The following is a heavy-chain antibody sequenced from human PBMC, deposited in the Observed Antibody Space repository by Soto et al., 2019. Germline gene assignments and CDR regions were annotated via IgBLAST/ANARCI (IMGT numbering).Heavy chain of an antibody. CDR2: LYHGGST. CDR1: GYSISSGYY. D-gene: IGHD3-22*01. J-gene: IGHJ5*02. CDR3: ARVGPWVPYYYDSSPYTFENWFDP. V-gene: IGHV4-38-2*01. Sequence: PSETLSLTCAVSGYSISSGYYWGWLRQPPGKGLWWIGSLYHGGSTYYNPSLNSRVTLSIDMTNNHVSLILNSVTAADTAVYYCARVGPWVPYYYDSSPYTFENWFDPWGQGTLVTVS.